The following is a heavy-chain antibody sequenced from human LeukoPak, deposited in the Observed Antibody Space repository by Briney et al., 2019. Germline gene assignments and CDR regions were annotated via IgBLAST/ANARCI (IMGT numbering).Heavy chain of an antibody. CDR3: ARLTYYYGSGSYPGFYYFDY. D-gene: IGHD3-10*01. CDR2: IYYSGST. J-gene: IGHJ4*02. V-gene: IGHV4-59*08. Sequence: SETLSLTCTVSGGSLSSYYWSWIRQPPGKGLEWIGYIYYSGSTNYNPSLKSRVTISVDTSKNQFSLKLSSVTAADTAVYYCARLTYYYGSGSYPGFYYFDYWGQGTLVTVSS. CDR1: GGSLSSYY.